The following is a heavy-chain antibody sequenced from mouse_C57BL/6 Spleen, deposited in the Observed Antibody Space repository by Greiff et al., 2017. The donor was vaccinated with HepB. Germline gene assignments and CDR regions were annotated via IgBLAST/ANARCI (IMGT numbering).Heavy chain of an antibody. CDR2: IYIGNGYT. CDR1: GYTFTSYG. Sequence: EVKLMESGAELVRPGSSVKMSCKTSGYTFTSYGINWVKQRPGQGLEWIGYIYIGNGYTEYNEKFKGKATLTSDTSSSTAYMQLSSLTSEDSAIYFCARLTVVATSYYFDYWGQGTTLTVSS. V-gene: IGHV1-58*01. CDR3: ARLTVVATSYYFDY. D-gene: IGHD1-1*01. J-gene: IGHJ2*01.